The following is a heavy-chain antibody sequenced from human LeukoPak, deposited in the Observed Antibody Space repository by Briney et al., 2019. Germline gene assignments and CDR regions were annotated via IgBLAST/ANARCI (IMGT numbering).Heavy chain of an antibody. D-gene: IGHD4-23*01. J-gene: IGHJ4*02. CDR3: TRDRSHGGIPGPVDY. CDR2: IRSKAYGGTT. Sequence: AGRSLRLSCTASGFTFGDYAMSWFRQAPGKGLEWVGFIRSKAYGGTTEYAASVKGRFTISRDDSKSIAYLQMNSLKTEDTAVYYCTRDRSHGGIPGPVDYWGQGTLVTVSS. CDR1: GFTFGDYA. V-gene: IGHV3-49*03.